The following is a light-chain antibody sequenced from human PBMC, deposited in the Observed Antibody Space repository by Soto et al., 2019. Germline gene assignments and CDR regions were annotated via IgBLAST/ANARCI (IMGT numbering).Light chain of an antibody. CDR3: CSYGGSRAV. V-gene: IGLV2-23*02. CDR2: EVS. J-gene: IGLJ7*01. Sequence: QSALTQPSSVSGSPGQSVTISCTGTSSDVGSHNLVSWYQQHPGQAPKLMIYEVSKRPLGVSTRFSDYKSGNTASLTSSGLQAEDDADYYCCSYGGSRAVFGGGPQLTVL. CDR1: SSDVGSHNL.